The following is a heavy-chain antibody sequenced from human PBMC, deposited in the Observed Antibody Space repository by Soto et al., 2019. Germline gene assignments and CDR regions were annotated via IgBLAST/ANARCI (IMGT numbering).Heavy chain of an antibody. V-gene: IGHV3-66*01. CDR3: ARDDGGGGPFGY. CDR2: IYSGGST. J-gene: IGHJ4*02. Sequence: EVQLVESGGGLVQPGGSLRLSCEVSGFTVTNNYMNWVRQAPGKGLEWVSVIYSGGSTFYADSVKGRFTISRDNSENTLYLQINSLRADDTAVYYCARDDGGGGPFGYWGQGTLVTVSS. CDR1: GFTVTNNY. D-gene: IGHD2-15*01.